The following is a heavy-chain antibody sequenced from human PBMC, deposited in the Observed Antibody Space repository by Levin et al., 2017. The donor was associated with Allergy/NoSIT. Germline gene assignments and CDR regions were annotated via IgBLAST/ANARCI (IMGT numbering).Heavy chain of an antibody. CDR2: IIPILGIA. J-gene: IGHJ2*01. V-gene: IGHV1-69*02. CDR3: ARGGIAVAGTIGWYFDL. Sequence: RASVKVSCKASGGTFSSYTISWVRQAPGQGLEWMGRIIPILGIANYAQKFQGRVTITADKSTSTAYMELSSLRSEDTAVYYCARGGIAVAGTIGWYFDLWGRGTLVTVSS. D-gene: IGHD6-19*01. CDR1: GGTFSSYT.